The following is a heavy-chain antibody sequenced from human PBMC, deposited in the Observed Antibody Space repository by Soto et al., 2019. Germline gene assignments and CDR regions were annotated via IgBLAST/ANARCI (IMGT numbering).Heavy chain of an antibody. CDR3: ARDIVVVPAAIRMRQAAFDI. D-gene: IGHD2-2*01. J-gene: IGHJ3*02. Sequence: QVQLVQSGAEVKNPGASVKVSCKASGYTFTSYEINWVRQATGQGLEWLGWLNPNRGNTGYAQKFQGRVTMTRNTSIRTAYMKLSSLRSEDTSVYYCARDIVVVPAAIRMRQAAFDIWGQGPMVPVSS. CDR1: GYTFTSYE. V-gene: IGHV1-8*01. CDR2: LNPNRGNT.